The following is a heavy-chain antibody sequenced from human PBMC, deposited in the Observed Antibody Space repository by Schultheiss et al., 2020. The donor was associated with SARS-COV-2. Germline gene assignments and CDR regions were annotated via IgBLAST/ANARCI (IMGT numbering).Heavy chain of an antibody. Sequence: SQTLSLTCTVSGGSISSGGYYWNWVRRPPGKGLEWIGYLYYTGTTNYNPSLRSRVTISVDTSKNQFSLKLSSVTAADTAVYYCASLHLTGYFDYWGQGTLVTVSS. D-gene: IGHD3-9*01. CDR3: ASLHLTGYFDY. CDR2: LYYTGTT. V-gene: IGHV4-61*08. J-gene: IGHJ4*02. CDR1: GGSISSGGYY.